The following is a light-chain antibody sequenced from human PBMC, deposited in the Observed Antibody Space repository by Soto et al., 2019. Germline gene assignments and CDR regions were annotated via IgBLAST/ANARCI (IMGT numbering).Light chain of an antibody. Sequence: EIVLTQSPDTLSLSPRERATLSCRASQSFDSRYLAWYQQKRGQAPRLVIHAVSRRATGIPDRFSGSGSGTEFTLTISSLQSEDFAVYYCQQYSNWPRTFGQGTKVEIK. J-gene: IGKJ1*01. CDR1: QSFDSRY. CDR2: AVS. CDR3: QQYSNWPRT. V-gene: IGKV3-20*01.